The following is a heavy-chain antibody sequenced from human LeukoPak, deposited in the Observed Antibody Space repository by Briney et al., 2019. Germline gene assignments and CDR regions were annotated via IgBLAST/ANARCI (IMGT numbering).Heavy chain of an antibody. J-gene: IGHJ4*02. CDR2: ISAYNGNT. CDR1: GYTFTSYG. D-gene: IGHD3-22*01. Sequence: ASVKVSCKASGYTFTSYGISWVRQAPGQGLEWMGWISAYNGNTNYAQKLQGRVTMTIDTSTSTAYMELRSLRSDDTAVYYCARDQRYYYDSSGYPADYWGQGTLVTVSS. V-gene: IGHV1-18*01. CDR3: ARDQRYYYDSSGYPADY.